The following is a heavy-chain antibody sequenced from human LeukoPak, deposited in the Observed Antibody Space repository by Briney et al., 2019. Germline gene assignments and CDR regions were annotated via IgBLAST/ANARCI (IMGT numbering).Heavy chain of an antibody. Sequence: PPQTLSLTCTLSGGSISGYYWSWFRQPPGMGLEWIGYIYYTGSPNYNPSLKSRVTISVDTSNNQFSLRLSSVTAADTAVYYCARHANDGDYPLDYWGQGTLVTVSS. CDR1: GGSISGYY. V-gene: IGHV4-59*08. CDR2: IYYTGSP. D-gene: IGHD4-17*01. J-gene: IGHJ4*02. CDR3: ARHANDGDYPLDY.